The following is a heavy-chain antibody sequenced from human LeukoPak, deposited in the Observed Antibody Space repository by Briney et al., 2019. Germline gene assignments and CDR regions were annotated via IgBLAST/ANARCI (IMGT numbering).Heavy chain of an antibody. CDR2: ITWNGGST. D-gene: IGHD6-19*01. CDR3: ARDPGDILVAGTFDY. V-gene: IGHV3-20*04. CDR1: GFTFDDYG. Sequence: GGSLRLSCAASGFTFDDYGMSWVRQAPGKGLEWVSGITWNGGSTGYADSVKGRFTISRDNAKNSLYLQMNSLRAEDTAFYYCARDPGDILVAGTFDYWGQGTLVTVSS. J-gene: IGHJ4*02.